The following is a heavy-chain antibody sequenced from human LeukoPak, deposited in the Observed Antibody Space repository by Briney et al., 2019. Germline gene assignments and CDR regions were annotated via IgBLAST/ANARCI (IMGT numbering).Heavy chain of an antibody. Sequence: PSETLSLTCTVSGGSISSYYWSWIRQPPGKGLEWIGYIYYSGSTYYNPSLKSRVTISVDTSKNQFSLKLSSVTAADTAVYYCARRDTEWSDNWFDPWGQGTLVTVSS. V-gene: IGHV4-59*08. CDR1: GGSISSYY. CDR3: ARRDTEWSDNWFDP. D-gene: IGHD3-3*01. CDR2: IYYSGST. J-gene: IGHJ5*02.